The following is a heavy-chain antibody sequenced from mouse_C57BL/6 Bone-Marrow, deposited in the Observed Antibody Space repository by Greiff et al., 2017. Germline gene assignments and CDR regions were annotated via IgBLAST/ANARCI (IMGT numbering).Heavy chain of an antibody. D-gene: IGHD1-1*01. CDR1: GYTFTDYE. CDR3: TRRPVVDYYAMDY. Sequence: VQLQQSGAELVRPGASVTLSCKASGYTFTDYEMHWVKQTPVHGLEWIGAIDPETGGTAYNQKFKGKAILTADKSSSTAYMELRSLTSEDSAVYYCTRRPVVDYYAMDYWGQGTSVTVSS. J-gene: IGHJ4*01. CDR2: IDPETGGT. V-gene: IGHV1-15*01.